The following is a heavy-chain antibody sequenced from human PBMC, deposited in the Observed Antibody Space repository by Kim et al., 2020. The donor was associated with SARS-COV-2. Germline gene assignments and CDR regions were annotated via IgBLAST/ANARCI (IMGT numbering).Heavy chain of an antibody. CDR3: ASRRWSYGGNSHFDY. J-gene: IGHJ4*02. V-gene: IGHV4-31*02. D-gene: IGHD4-17*01. Sequence: PSLKSRVTISVDTSKNQFSLKLSSVTAADTAVYYCASRRWSYGGNSHFDYWGQGTLVTVSS.